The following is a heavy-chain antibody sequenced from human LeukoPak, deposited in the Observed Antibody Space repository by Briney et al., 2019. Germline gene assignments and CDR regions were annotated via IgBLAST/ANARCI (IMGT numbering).Heavy chain of an antibody. Sequence: SQTLSLTCAISGDSVSSNSAAWNWIRQSPSRGLEWLGRTYYRSKWYNDYAVSVKSRITINPDTSKNQFSLQLNSVTPEDTAVYYCARDWETSRTWIGEELAAAGSRDAFDICGQGTMVTVSS. V-gene: IGHV6-1*01. D-gene: IGHD6-13*01. CDR3: ARDWETSRTWIGEELAAAGSRDAFDI. J-gene: IGHJ3*02. CDR2: TYYRSKWYN. CDR1: GDSVSSNSAA.